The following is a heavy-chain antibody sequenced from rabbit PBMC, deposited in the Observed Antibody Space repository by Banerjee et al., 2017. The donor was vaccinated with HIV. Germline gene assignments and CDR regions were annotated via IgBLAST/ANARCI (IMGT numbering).Heavy chain of an antibody. D-gene: IGHD1-1*01. V-gene: IGHV1S45*01. J-gene: IGHJ3*01. CDR1: GFTISNKYV. CDR2: INTSSGNT. CDR3: ARGYWTDGLHL. Sequence: QEQLVESRGGLVKPGGSLTPTCTASGFTISNKYVMCWVRQAPGKGLEWIACINTSSGNTVYASWAKGRFTISKTSSTTVTLQMTSLTAADTATYFCARGYWTDGLHLWGQGTLVTDS.